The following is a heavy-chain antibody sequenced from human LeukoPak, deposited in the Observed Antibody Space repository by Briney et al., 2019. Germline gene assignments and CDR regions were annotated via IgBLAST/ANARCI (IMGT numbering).Heavy chain of an antibody. D-gene: IGHD3-16*01. Sequence: GGSLRLSCAASGFTFSSYGMHWVRQAPGKGLEWVAFIRYDGSNKYYADSVKGRFTISRDNSKNTLYLQMNSLRAEDTAVYYCAKARRGDYVGYFDYWGQGTLVTVSS. V-gene: IGHV3-30*02. CDR1: GFTFSSYG. CDR2: IRYDGSNK. CDR3: AKARRGDYVGYFDY. J-gene: IGHJ4*02.